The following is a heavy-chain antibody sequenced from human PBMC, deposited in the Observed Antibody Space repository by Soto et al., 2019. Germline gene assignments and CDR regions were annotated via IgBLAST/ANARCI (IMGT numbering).Heavy chain of an antibody. CDR1: GGSISSGGYY. J-gene: IGHJ6*02. V-gene: IGHV4-31*03. CDR3: ARGGTAMVPPYYYYYGMDV. Sequence: SETLSLTCTVSGGSISSGGYYWSWIRQHPGKGLEWIGYIYYSGSTYYNPSLKSRVTISVDTSKNQFSLKLSSVTAADTAVYYCARGGTAMVPPYYYYYGMDVWGQGTTVTVSS. CDR2: IYYSGST. D-gene: IGHD5-18*01.